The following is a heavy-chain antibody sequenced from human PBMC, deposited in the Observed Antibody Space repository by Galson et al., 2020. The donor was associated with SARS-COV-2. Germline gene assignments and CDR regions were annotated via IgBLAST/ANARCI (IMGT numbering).Heavy chain of an antibody. CDR2: MFDSGSR. CDR1: GGSIKSGDFS. Sequence: SQTLSLTRAVSGGSIKSGDFSWSWIRQTPGKGLEWLGYMFDSGSRYYNPSLKSRVTISLDTYENQFSPKLSSVTAADTAVYYCDRGGYDYFDYWGQGTLVTVSS. J-gene: IGHJ4*02. V-gene: IGHV4-30-4*01. CDR3: DRGGYDYFDY. D-gene: IGHD3-3*01.